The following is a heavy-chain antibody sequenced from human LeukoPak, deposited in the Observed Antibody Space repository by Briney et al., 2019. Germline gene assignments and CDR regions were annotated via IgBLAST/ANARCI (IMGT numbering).Heavy chain of an antibody. J-gene: IGHJ4*02. CDR1: GGSISSSSYY. V-gene: IGHV4-61*05. Sequence: SETLSLTCTVSGGSISSSSYYWGWIRQPPGKGLEWIGYIYYSGSTNYNPSLKSRVTISVDTSKNQFPLKLSSVTAADTAVYYCAGGDYYDSSGYWGYYFDYWGQGTLVTVSS. CDR3: AGGDYYDSSGYWGYYFDY. CDR2: IYYSGST. D-gene: IGHD3-22*01.